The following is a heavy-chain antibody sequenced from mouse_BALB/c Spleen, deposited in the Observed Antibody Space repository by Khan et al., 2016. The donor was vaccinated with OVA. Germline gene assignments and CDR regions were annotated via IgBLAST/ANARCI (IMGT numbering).Heavy chain of an antibody. J-gene: IGHJ2*01. Sequence: EVQLQESGPGLVKPSQSLSLTCSVTGYSITSGCYWNWIRQFPGNKLEWMGYISYDGINNYNPSLINRISITRDTSKNQFFLKLNSVTAEDTATYYCAREETAPYYFDYWGQGTTLTVSS. CDR2: ISYDGIN. D-gene: IGHD4-1*01. V-gene: IGHV3-6*02. CDR3: AREETAPYYFDY. CDR1: GYSITSGCY.